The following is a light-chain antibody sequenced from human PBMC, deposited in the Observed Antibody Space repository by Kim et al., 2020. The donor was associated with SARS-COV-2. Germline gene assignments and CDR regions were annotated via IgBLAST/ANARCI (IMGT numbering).Light chain of an antibody. CDR1: DIGGKK. CDR3: RVWDSSRVI. CDR2: WHG. Sequence: GRPARVICGGRDIGGKKVHWYQQQPARPPVLVIYWHGDRPSGILERFSASNSGKTATLPTSRAQPGVEAADYCRVWDSSRVIFGGGTQLTVL. J-gene: IGLJ7*01. V-gene: IGLV3-9*01.